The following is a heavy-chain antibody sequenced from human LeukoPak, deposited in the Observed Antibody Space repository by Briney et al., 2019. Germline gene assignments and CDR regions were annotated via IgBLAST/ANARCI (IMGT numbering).Heavy chain of an antibody. CDR3: ASGPTAMVTSDAFDI. D-gene: IGHD5-18*01. V-gene: IGHV3-21*01. CDR2: ISSSSSYI. Sequence: GGSLRLSCAASGFTFSSHSMNWVRQAPGKGLEWVSSISSSSSYIYYADSVKGRFTISRDNAKNSLYLQMNSLRAEDTAVYYCASGPTAMVTSDAFDIWGQGTMVTVSS. J-gene: IGHJ3*02. CDR1: GFTFSSHS.